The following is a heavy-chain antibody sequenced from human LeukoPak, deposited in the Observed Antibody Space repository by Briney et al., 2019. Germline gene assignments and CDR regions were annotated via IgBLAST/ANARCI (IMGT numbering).Heavy chain of an antibody. CDR3: ATATGYSSGWYGVHFDY. CDR1: GFTFSSYA. Sequence: PGGSLRLSCAASGFTFSSYAMSWVRQAPGKGLKWVSAISGSGGSTYYADSVKGRFTISRDNSKNTLYLQMNSLRAEDTAVYYCATATGYSSGWYGVHFDYWSQGTLVTVSS. V-gene: IGHV3-23*01. J-gene: IGHJ4*02. CDR2: ISGSGGST. D-gene: IGHD6-19*01.